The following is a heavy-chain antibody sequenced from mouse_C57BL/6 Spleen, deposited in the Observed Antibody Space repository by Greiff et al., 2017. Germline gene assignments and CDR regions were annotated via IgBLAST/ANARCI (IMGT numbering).Heavy chain of an antibody. CDR1: GYTFTDYN. D-gene: IGHD2-2*01. J-gene: IGHJ2*01. CDR3: ARSSSYGYDSLYYFDY. CDR2: INPNNGGT. V-gene: IGHV1-18*01. Sequence: EVQLQQSGPELVKPGASVKIPCKASGYTFTDYNMDWVKQSHGKSLEWIGDINPNNGGTIYNQKFKGKATLTVDKSSSTAYMELRSLTSEDTAVYYCARSSSYGYDSLYYFDYWGQGTTLTVSS.